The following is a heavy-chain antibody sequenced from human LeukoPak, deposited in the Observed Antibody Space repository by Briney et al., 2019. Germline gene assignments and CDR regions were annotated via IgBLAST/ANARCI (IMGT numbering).Heavy chain of an antibody. D-gene: IGHD4-17*01. CDR1: GFTFSSYA. V-gene: IGHV3-30-3*01. CDR3: ARDSNRYGDYYYYGMDV. Sequence: GGSLRLSCAASGFTFSSYAMHWVRQAPGKGLEWVAVISYDGSNKYYANSVKGRLTISRDNSKNTLYLQMNSLRAEDTAVYYCARDSNRYGDYYYYGMDVWGQGTTVTVSS. CDR2: ISYDGSNK. J-gene: IGHJ6*02.